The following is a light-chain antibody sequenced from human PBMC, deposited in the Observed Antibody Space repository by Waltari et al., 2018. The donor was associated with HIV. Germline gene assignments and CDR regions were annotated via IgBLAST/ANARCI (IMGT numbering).Light chain of an antibody. CDR1: RSLLKSDGKTY. CDR3: MQSIDLPPT. Sequence: DIVMTQTPLSLSVTPGQSATISCNASRSLLKSDGKTYLFWYLQRSGQAPHLLIYEVSNRFSGVSDRFTSSGSGTDFTLEIRRVEAGDVGVYYCMQSIDLPPTFGGGTKVEI. CDR2: EVS. J-gene: IGKJ4*01. V-gene: IGKV2D-29*01.